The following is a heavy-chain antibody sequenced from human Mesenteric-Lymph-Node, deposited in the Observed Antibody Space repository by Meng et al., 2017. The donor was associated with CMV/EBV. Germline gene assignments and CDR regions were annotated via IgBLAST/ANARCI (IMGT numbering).Heavy chain of an antibody. CDR2: IYPHDSDT. V-gene: IGHV5-51*01. Sequence: GESLKISCKASGYTFTTYWIGWVRQMPGKGLEWMGMIYPHDSDTIYSPSFQGQVTISVDKSINTAYLQWSSLKASDTAMYYCARHGGGYCRSTSCYLFDPWGQGTLVTVSS. CDR1: GYTFTTYW. J-gene: IGHJ5*02. D-gene: IGHD2-2*01. CDR3: ARHGGGYCRSTSCYLFDP.